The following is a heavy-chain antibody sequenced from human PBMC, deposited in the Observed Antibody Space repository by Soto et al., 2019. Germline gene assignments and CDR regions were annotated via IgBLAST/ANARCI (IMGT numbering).Heavy chain of an antibody. Sequence: QVQLVQSGAEVKKPGSSVKVSCKVSGGTFSNYAIDWVRLAPGHGLEWMGGIVPIFGTTYYTQKFQGRATIIADDSTTTGYLEMSSLRSEDTAIYYWARVEAVAGLYNYHGLDVWGQGTAVTVSS. D-gene: IGHD6-19*01. CDR1: GGTFSNYA. V-gene: IGHV1-69*12. CDR3: ARVEAVAGLYNYHGLDV. CDR2: IVPIFGTT. J-gene: IGHJ6*02.